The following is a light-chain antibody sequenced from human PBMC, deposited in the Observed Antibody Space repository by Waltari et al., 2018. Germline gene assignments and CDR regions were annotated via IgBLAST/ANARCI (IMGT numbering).Light chain of an antibody. V-gene: IGKV1-33*01. CDR3: EQHDNLPIT. CDR2: DAS. Sequence: DIQMTQSPSSLSASVGDRVTITCQASQDINNFLNWYQQKPGKAPKIVIYDASNLETGVPSTFSGGGSGTYDTVTITSLQPEDIATYYCEQHDNLPITFGQGTRLEI. CDR1: QDINNF. J-gene: IGKJ5*01.